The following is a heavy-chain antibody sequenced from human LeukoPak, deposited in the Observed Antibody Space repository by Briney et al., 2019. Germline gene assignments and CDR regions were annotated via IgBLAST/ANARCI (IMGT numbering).Heavy chain of an antibody. CDR2: ISYDGSNK. J-gene: IGHJ5*02. Sequence: GGSLRLSCAASGFTFSTYAMHWVRQAPGKGLEWVAVISYDGSNKYYADSVKGRFTISRDNSKNTLYLQMNSLRAEDTAVYYCASTSRGFDPWGQGTLVTVSS. V-gene: IGHV3-30-3*01. CDR1: GFTFSTYA. CDR3: ASTSRGFDP. D-gene: IGHD6-6*01.